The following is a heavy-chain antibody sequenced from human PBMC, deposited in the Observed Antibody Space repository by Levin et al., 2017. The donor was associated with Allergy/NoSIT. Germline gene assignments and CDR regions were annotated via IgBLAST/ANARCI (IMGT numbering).Heavy chain of an antibody. J-gene: IGHJ6*03. Sequence: SQTLSLPCAVSGYSIRSGYYWGWIRQPPGKGLEWIGSIYHSGSTYYNPSLKSRVTISVDTSKNQFSLKLSSVTAADTAVYYCARSTDSSSWEVDYMDVWGKGTTVTVSS. D-gene: IGHD6-13*01. CDR1: GYSIRSGYY. CDR2: IYHSGST. V-gene: IGHV4-38-2*01. CDR3: ARSTDSSSWEVDYMDV.